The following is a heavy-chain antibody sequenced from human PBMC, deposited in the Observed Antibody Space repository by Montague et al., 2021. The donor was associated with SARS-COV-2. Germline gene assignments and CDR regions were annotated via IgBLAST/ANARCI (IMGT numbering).Heavy chain of an antibody. CDR1: ASSIRDSY. D-gene: IGHD5-12*01. CDR2: VYEGGGT. Sequence: SETLSLTCTVSASSIRDSYLRLIRQPPGTALDWIGFVYEGGGTMSNPSLTTRLLVSVQTSRNQFSLTLSSVTTADTSVYYCARDRGLSGFYGYDPLYFYGMDFSGHGTPV. J-gene: IGHJ6*01. CDR3: ARDRGLSGFYGYDPLYFYGMDF. V-gene: IGHV4-59*01.